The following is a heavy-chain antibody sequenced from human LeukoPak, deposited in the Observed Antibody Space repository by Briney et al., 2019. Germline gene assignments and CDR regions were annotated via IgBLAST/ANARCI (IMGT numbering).Heavy chain of an antibody. CDR1: GYSISSGYY. CDR3: ARGRTFKQFDY. CDR2: IYHSGST. Sequence: SETLSLNCTVSGYSISSGYYWGWIRQPPGKGLEWIGSIYHSGSTYYNPSLKSRVTISVDTSKNQFSLKLRSVTAADTAVYYCARGRTFKQFDYWGQGTLVTVSS. D-gene: IGHD3-16*01. J-gene: IGHJ4*02. V-gene: IGHV4-38-2*02.